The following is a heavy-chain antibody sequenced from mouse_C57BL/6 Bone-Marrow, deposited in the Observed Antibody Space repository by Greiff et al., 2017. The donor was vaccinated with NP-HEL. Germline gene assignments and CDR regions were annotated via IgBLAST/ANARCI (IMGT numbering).Heavy chain of an antibody. J-gene: IGHJ3*01. CDR2: IYPRSGNT. V-gene: IGHV1-81*01. D-gene: IGHD2-3*01. Sequence: VQGVESGAELARPGASVKLSCKASGYTFTSYGISWVKQRTGQGLEWIGEIYPRSGNTYYNEKFKGKATLTADKSSSTAYMELRSLTSEYSAVYFCASYDGYTWFAYWGQGTLVTVSA. CDR1: GYTFTSYG. CDR3: ASYDGYTWFAY.